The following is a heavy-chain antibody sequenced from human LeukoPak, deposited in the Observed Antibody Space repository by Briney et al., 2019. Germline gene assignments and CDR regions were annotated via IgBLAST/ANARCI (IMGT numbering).Heavy chain of an antibody. Sequence: GGSLRLSCAASGFTVSGNYMSWVRQAPGKGLEWVSDIYSGGSTYYADSVKGRFTISRDNSKNTLYLQMNSLRAEDTAVYYCARGGDFDRARWFDPWGQGILVTVSS. V-gene: IGHV3-53*01. CDR3: ARGGDFDRARWFDP. J-gene: IGHJ5*02. CDR2: IYSGGST. CDR1: GFTVSGNY. D-gene: IGHD3-9*01.